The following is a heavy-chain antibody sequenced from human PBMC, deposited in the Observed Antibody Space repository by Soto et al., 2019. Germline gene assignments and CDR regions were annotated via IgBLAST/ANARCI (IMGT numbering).Heavy chain of an antibody. CDR1: GFTFSSFA. CDR2: IGESGTPT. V-gene: IGHV3-23*01. D-gene: IGHD2-2*01. J-gene: IGHJ6*02. CDR3: ARYIPGVRYYGMDV. Sequence: GGALRLSCAASGFTFSSFAMKWVRQTPGKGLEWVSLIGESGTPTYYADSVKGRFTISRDNSGNTLFLEMYSLRAEDTAVYYCARYIPGVRYYGMDVWGQGTTVTVSS.